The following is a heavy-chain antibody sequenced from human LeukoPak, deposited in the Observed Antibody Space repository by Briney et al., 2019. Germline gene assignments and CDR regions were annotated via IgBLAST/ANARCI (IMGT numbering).Heavy chain of an antibody. Sequence: GGSLRLSCAASGFTFSSYNMNWVRQAPGKGLEWVASISSSSNYIYYVDSVKGRFTISRDNAKNSLYLQMNSLRAEDTAVYYCARGGSYFDYWGQGTLVTVSA. CDR3: ARGGSYFDY. V-gene: IGHV3-21*01. J-gene: IGHJ4*02. CDR1: GFTFSSYN. CDR2: ISSSSNYI. D-gene: IGHD1-26*01.